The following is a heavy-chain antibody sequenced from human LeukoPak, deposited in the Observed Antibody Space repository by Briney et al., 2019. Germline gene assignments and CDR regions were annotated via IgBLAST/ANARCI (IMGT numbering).Heavy chain of an antibody. CDR3: ARDPGIAAAGTLKHYYYMDV. Sequence: SVKVSCKAPGGTFSSYAISWVRQAPGQGLEWMGGIIPIFGTANYAQKFQSRVTITTDESTSTAYMELSSLRSEDTAVYYRARDPGIAAAGTLKHYYYMDVWGKGTTVTVSS. D-gene: IGHD6-13*01. CDR2: IIPIFGTA. J-gene: IGHJ6*03. CDR1: GGTFSSYA. V-gene: IGHV1-69*05.